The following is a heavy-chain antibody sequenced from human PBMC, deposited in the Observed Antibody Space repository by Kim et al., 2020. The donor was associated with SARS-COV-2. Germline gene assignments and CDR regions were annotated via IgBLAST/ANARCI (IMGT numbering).Heavy chain of an antibody. J-gene: IGHJ4*02. Sequence: GKGDTKFSQKFQGRVTLTRDTAASAAYMELSSLGSEDTAVYYCARSRSLDYWGQGTLVTVSS. CDR3: ARSRSLDY. V-gene: IGHV1-3*01. D-gene: IGHD2-2*01. CDR2: GKGDT.